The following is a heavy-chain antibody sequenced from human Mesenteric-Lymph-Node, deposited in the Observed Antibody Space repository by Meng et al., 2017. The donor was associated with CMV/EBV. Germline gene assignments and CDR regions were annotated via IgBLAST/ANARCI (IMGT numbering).Heavy chain of an antibody. J-gene: IGHJ6*02. D-gene: IGHD6-13*01. Sequence: GESLKISCAASGFTFSSYWMSWVRQAPGKGLEWVSLISDGGSTYYADSVKGRFTISRDNSKGTLYLQMNSLRAEDTAVYYCARVGYSSSWYSYYYYGMDVWGQGTTVTVSS. CDR2: ISDGGST. V-gene: IGHV3-23*01. CDR1: GFTFSSYW. CDR3: ARVGYSSSWYSYYYYGMDV.